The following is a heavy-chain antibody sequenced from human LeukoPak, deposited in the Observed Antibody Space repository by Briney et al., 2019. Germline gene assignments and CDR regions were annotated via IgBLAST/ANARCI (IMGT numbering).Heavy chain of an antibody. CDR3: ARRVPAAVGVIDY. CDR2: INHSGST. Sequence: SETLSLTCAVYGGSFSGYYWSWIRQPPGKGLEWIGEINHSGSTNYNPSLKSRVTISVDTSKNQFSLKLSSVTAADTAVYYCARRVPAAVGVIDYWGQGTLVTVSS. D-gene: IGHD2-2*01. V-gene: IGHV4-34*01. J-gene: IGHJ4*02. CDR1: GGSFSGYY.